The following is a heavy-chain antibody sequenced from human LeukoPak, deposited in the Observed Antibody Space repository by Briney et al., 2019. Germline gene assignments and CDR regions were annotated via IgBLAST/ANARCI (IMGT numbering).Heavy chain of an antibody. V-gene: IGHV4-59*12. CDR2: IYYSGST. CDR1: GGSISSYY. J-gene: IGHJ4*02. Sequence: PSETLSLTCTVSGGSISSYYWSWIRQPPGKGLEWIGYIYYSGSTNYNPSLKSRVTISVDTSKNQFSLKLSSVTAADTAVYYCARVRDSSGYRDYYFDYWGQGTLVTVSS. D-gene: IGHD3-22*01. CDR3: ARVRDSSGYRDYYFDY.